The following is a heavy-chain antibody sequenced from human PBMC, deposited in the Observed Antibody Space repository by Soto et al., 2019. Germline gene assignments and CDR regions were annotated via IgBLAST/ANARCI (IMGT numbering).Heavy chain of an antibody. D-gene: IGHD3-10*01. J-gene: IGHJ4*02. CDR1: GFTFSSYW. CDR2: IKEDGSEK. CDR3: ARATGADKEDY. Sequence: GGSLRLSCAASGFTFSSYWMSWVRQAPGKGLEWVANIKEDGSEKYYVDSVKGRFTISRDNAKNSLYLQMNSLRVVDTAVYYCARATGADKEDYWGQGTLVTVSS. V-gene: IGHV3-7*04.